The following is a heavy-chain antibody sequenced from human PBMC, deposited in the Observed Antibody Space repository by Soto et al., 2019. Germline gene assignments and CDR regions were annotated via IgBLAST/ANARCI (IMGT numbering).Heavy chain of an antibody. CDR3: ARVEYGDDYFDC. V-gene: IGHV1-18*01. J-gene: IGHJ4*02. CDR1: GYTFTSYG. CDR2: ISAYNGNT. D-gene: IGHD4-17*01. Sequence: VQLVQSGAEVKKPGASVTVSCKASGYTFTSYGISWVRQAPGPGLEWMGWISAYNGNTNYAQKLQGRVSMPADTSTSTAYMELRSLRSDDTAVYYCARVEYGDDYFDCWGQGTLVTVSS.